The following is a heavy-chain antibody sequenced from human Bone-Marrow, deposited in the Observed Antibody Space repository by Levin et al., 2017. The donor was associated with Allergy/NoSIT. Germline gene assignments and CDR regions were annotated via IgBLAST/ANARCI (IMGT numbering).Heavy chain of an antibody. V-gene: IGHV3-15*01. D-gene: IGHD1-26*01. J-gene: IGHJ3*02. CDR2: IKTKDDGGTT. CDR3: SLVREETQGAFDI. Sequence: GGSLRLSCAASGFNFTNAWLSWVRQAPGKGLEWVGRIKTKDDGGTTDYATPVKGRFTISRDDSKNTLYLQMNSLKTEDTAVYYCSLVREETQGAFDIWGQGTMVTVSS. CDR1: GFNFTNAW.